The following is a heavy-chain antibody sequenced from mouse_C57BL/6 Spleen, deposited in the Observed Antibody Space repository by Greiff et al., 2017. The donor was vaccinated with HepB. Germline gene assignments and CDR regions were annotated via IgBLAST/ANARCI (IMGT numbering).Heavy chain of an antibody. CDR2: ISDGGSYT. Sequence: EVKLVESGGGLVKPGGSLKLSCAASGFTFSSYAMSWVRQTPEKRLEWVATISDGGSYTYYPDNVKGRFTISRDNAKNNLYLQMSHLKSEDTAMYYCARAKRRAYWGQGTLVTVSA. D-gene: IGHD2-12*01. J-gene: IGHJ3*01. CDR3: ARAKRRAY. CDR1: GFTFSSYA. V-gene: IGHV5-4*03.